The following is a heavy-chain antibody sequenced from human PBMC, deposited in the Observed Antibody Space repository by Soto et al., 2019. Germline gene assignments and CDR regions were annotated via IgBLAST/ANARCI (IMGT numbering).Heavy chain of an antibody. V-gene: IGHV3-73*01. CDR3: TSPKGIANGFDY. CDR1: WFTFSGSA. J-gene: IGHJ4*02. D-gene: IGHD6-13*01. Sequence: PGGSLKLSCAAPWFTFSGSAMHWVRQASGKGLEWVGRIRSKANSYATAYAASVKGRFTISRDDSKNTAYLQMNSLKTEDTAVYYCTSPKGIANGFDYWGQGTLVTVSS. CDR2: IRSKANSYAT.